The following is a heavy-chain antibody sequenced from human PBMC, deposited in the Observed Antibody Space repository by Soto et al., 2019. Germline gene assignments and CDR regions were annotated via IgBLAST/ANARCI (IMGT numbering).Heavy chain of an antibody. V-gene: IGHV1-8*01. J-gene: IGHJ5*02. CDR3: GRKRFGAVAGT. CDR1: GYTFTSYD. CDR2: MNPYSGNT. D-gene: IGHD6-19*01. Sequence: QVQLVQSGAEVKKPGASVKVSCKASGYTFTSYDIHWVRRATGQGPEWMGWMNPYSGNTVYAQKFQGRVTMTRNTSMSTAYMELRRPRSEDTAVYYWGRKRFGAVAGTWGQGTLVTVSS.